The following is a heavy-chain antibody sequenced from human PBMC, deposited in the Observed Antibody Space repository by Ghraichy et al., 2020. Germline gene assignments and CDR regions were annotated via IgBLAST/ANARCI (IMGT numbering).Heavy chain of an antibody. D-gene: IGHD2-2*01. CDR3: ARTPHCSGSRCYPGGHSFAY. V-gene: IGHV4-38-2*01. CDR2: IYHSGST. J-gene: IGHJ4*02. Sequence: SETLSLTCAVSNYSITSVYYWGWIRQPPGKGLEWIGTIYHSGSTSYSPSLKSRFTISVDTSKNHFSLKLSSVTAADTAVYYCARTPHCSGSRCYPGGHSFAYWGQGTLVTVSS. CDR1: NYSITSVYY.